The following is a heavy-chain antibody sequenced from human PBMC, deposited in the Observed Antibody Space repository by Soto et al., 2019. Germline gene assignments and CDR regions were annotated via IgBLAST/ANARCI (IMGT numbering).Heavy chain of an antibody. Sequence: EVQLVETGGGLIQPGGSLRLSCAASGFSVSSNYLSWVRQAPGKGLEWVSVLYRGGTTYYADSVKGRFIISRDNSKNTLYXXXXXXXXXXXXXXXXXXXXXXTFPGGMDVWGQGTTVTVSS. V-gene: IGHV3-53*02. CDR2: LYRGGTT. CDR3: XXXXXXTFPGGMDV. CDR1: GFSVSSNY. J-gene: IGHJ6*02.